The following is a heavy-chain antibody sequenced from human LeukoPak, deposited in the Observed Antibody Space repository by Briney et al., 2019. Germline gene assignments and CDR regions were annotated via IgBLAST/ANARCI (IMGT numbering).Heavy chain of an antibody. V-gene: IGHV1-46*01. CDR3: ARDTTLSYTRSSDHFDY. CDR1: GYTLTNYY. J-gene: IGHJ4*02. D-gene: IGHD6-6*01. CDR2: INPNGGGT. Sequence: ASVKVSCKASGYTLTNYYIHWVRQVPGLGLEWMGIINPNGGGTNYAQKFQGRVTLTRDTSTSTVYMELSSLRSEDTAVYYCARDTTLSYTRSSDHFDYWGQGTLVTVSS.